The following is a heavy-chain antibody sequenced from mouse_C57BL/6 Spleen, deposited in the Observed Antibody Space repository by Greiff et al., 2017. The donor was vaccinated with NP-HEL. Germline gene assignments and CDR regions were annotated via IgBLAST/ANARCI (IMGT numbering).Heavy chain of an antibody. CDR3: ARSFYGYPAWFAY. CDR2: ISYSGST. V-gene: IGHV3-8*01. Sequence: VQLKESGPGLAKPSQTLSLTCSVTGYSITSDYWNWIRKFPGNKLEYMGYISYSGSTYYNPSLKSRISITRDTSKNQYYLQLNAVTTEDTATYYCARSFYGYPAWFAYWGQGTLVTVSA. D-gene: IGHD2-9*01. CDR1: GYSITSDY. J-gene: IGHJ3*01.